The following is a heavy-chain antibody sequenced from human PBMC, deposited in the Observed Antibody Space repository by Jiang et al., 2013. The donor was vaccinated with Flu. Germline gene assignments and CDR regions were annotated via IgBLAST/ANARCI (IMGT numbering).Heavy chain of an antibody. V-gene: IGHV3-23*01. Sequence: CAASGFTFSSYAMRLGPPGVQGRGLEWVSAISGSGGSTYYADSVKGRFTISRDNSKNTLYLQMNSLRAEDTAVYYCAKDGDSSSWYWETYYFDYWGQGTLVTVSS. D-gene: IGHD6-13*01. CDR2: ISGSGGST. J-gene: IGHJ4*02. CDR3: AKDGDSSSWYWETYYFDY. CDR1: GFTFSSYA.